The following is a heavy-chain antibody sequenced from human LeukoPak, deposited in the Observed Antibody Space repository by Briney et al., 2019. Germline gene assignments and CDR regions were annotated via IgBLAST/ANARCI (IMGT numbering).Heavy chain of an antibody. V-gene: IGHV1-69*13. CDR3: ARAIVEMATMGGY. Sequence: SVKVSCKASGGTFSSYAISWVRQAPGRGLEWMGGIIPIFGTANYAQKFQGRVTITADESTSTAYMELSSLRSEDTAVYYCARAIVEMATMGGYWGQGTLVTVSS. J-gene: IGHJ4*02. CDR2: IIPIFGTA. CDR1: GGTFSSYA. D-gene: IGHD5-24*01.